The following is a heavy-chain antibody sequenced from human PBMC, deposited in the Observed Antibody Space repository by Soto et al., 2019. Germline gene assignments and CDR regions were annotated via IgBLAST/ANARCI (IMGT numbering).Heavy chain of an antibody. J-gene: IGHJ4*02. V-gene: IGHV1-3*01. D-gene: IGHD2-21*02. Sequence: QVQLVQSGAEVKKPGASVKVSCKASGYTFTSYAMHWVRQAPGQRLEWMGWINAGKGNTKYSQKFQGKVTITRDTSASTAYMGLSSLRSEDTAVYYCARSIVVVTAADYWGQGTLVTVSS. CDR1: GYTFTSYA. CDR2: INAGKGNT. CDR3: ARSIVVVTAADY.